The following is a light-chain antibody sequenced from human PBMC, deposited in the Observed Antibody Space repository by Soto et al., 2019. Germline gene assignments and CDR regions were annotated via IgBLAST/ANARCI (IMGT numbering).Light chain of an antibody. J-gene: IGLJ3*02. CDR1: SSNIGAGYD. V-gene: IGLV1-40*01. Sequence: QSVLTQPPSVSGAPGQRVTISCTGSSSNIGAGYDVHWYQQIPGTAPKLLIYLNNNRPSGVPDRLSGSKSGTSASLAITGLQAEYEADYYCQSYDSSLSAWVFGGGTKLTVL. CDR2: LNN. CDR3: QSYDSSLSAWV.